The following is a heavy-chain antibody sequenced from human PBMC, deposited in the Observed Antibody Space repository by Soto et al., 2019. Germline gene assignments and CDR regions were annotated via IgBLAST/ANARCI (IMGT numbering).Heavy chain of an antibody. CDR2: VHDTGSS. J-gene: IGHJ4*01. Sequence: SETLSLTCTVSGGSISSGGYYWTWIRQHPVRGLEWIGYVHDTGSSFYHPSLKSRVTISLETSKIQFSLNLRSVTAADTAVYYCARSQMATTGPYFDFWGHGTQVTVSS. CDR3: ARSQMATTGPYFDF. V-gene: IGHV4-31*03. CDR1: GGSISSGGYY. D-gene: IGHD1-1*01.